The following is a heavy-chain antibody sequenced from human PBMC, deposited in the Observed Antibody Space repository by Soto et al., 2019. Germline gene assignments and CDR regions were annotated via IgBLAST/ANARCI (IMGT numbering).Heavy chain of an antibody. CDR2: INHSGST. D-gene: IGHD2-2*01. CDR3: ARGEDIVVVPASGGFAFDI. CDR1: GGSFSGYY. Sequence: XETLSLTCAVYGGSFSGYYWSWIRQPPGKGLEWIGEINHSGSTNYNPSLKSRVTISVDTSKNQFSLKLSSVTAADTAVYYCARGEDIVVVPASGGFAFDIWGQGTMVTVSS. J-gene: IGHJ3*02. V-gene: IGHV4-34*01.